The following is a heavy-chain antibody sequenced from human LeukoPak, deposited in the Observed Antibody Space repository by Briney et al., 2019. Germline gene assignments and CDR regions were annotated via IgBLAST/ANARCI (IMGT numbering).Heavy chain of an antibody. V-gene: IGHV3-11*06. J-gene: IGHJ4*02. CDR3: ARDRGGSGSYYRGRYFDY. CDR2: ISTSGRYT. Sequence: KPGGSLRLSCAASGFTFSDYYMSWIRQAPGKGLEWVSYISTSGRYTNYTDSVKGRFTISRDNAKNSLFLQMNSLRAEDTAVYYCARDRGGSGSYYRGRYFDYWGQGTLVTVSS. D-gene: IGHD3-10*01. CDR1: GFTFSDYY.